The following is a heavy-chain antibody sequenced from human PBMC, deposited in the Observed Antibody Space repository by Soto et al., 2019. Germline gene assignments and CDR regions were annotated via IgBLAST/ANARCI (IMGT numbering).Heavy chain of an antibody. CDR1: GGSFSGYY. V-gene: IGHV4-34*01. D-gene: IGHD6-13*01. CDR3: ASLMAAGDYYYGMDV. CDR2: INHSGST. Sequence: QVQLQQWGAGLLKPSETLSLTCAVYGGSFSGYYWSRIRQPPGKGLEWIGEINHSGSTNYNPSLKSRVTISVDTSKNQFSLKLSSVTAADTAVYYCASLMAAGDYYYGMDVWGQGTTVTVSS. J-gene: IGHJ6*02.